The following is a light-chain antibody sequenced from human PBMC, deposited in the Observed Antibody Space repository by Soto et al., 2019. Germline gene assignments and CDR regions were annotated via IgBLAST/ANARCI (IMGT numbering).Light chain of an antibody. CDR3: LQDYNYPWT. CDR1: QGIRND. Sequence: AIQMTQSPSSLSASVGERVTITCRASQGIRNDLGWYQQKPGKAPKLLIYAASSLQSGVPSMFSGSGSGTDFTLTISSLQPEDFATYYCLQDYNYPWTFGQGTKVEIK. V-gene: IGKV1-6*01. CDR2: AAS. J-gene: IGKJ1*01.